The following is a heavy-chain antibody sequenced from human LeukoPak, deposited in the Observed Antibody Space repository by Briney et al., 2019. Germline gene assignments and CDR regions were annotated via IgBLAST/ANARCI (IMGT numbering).Heavy chain of an antibody. CDR3: VRDRDWAFAY. CDR1: AITFSSFN. J-gene: IGHJ4*02. D-gene: IGHD2-21*01. V-gene: IGHV3-48*01. CDR2: IGSSYNI. Sequence: PGGSLRLSCAASAITFSSFNMNWVCQAPGRGLEWVSYIGSSYNIYYADSVNGRFTISRDNAKNSLYLQMNSLGAEDTAVYYCVRDRDWAFAYWGQGTLVTVSS.